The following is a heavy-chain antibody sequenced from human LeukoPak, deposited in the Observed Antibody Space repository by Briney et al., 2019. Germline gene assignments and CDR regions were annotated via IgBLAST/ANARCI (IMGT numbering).Heavy chain of an antibody. V-gene: IGHV4-4*09. J-gene: IGHJ5*02. CDR1: GGSISSYY. CDR3: ARQLDYDSSCYWFSGFDH. Sequence: SETLSLTCTVSGGSISSYYWSWIRQPPGKGLEWIGYIYTSGSTNYNPSLKSRVTISVDTSKNQFSLKLSSVTAADTAVYYCARQLDYDSSCYWFSGFDHWGQGTLVTVSS. D-gene: IGHD3-22*01. CDR2: IYTSGST.